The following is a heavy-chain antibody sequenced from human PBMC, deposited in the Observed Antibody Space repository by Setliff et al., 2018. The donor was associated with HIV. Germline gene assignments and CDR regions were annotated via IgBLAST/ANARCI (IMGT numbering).Heavy chain of an antibody. J-gene: IGHJ4*02. V-gene: IGHV3-49*04. CDR2: IRSKSIGGTT. CDR1: GYTFDDHA. D-gene: IGHD1-26*01. Sequence: GGSLRLSCAVSGYTFDDHAIHWGRQPPQKGLEWVGFIRSKSIGGTTDYGASVKGRFTISRDDSQNTLYLQMNSLKTEDTAVYYCITDRLPGGGTYYTGFLGYWGLGTLVTVSS. CDR3: ITDRLPGGGTYYTGFLGY.